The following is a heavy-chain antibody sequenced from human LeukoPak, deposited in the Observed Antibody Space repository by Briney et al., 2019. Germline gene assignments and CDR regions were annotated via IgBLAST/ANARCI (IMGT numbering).Heavy chain of an antibody. CDR3: ARDLGTGNSGSLADY. V-gene: IGHV1-18*01. D-gene: IGHD3-10*01. CDR1: GYTSTSYG. Sequence: GASVAVSCKASGYTSTSYGISWVRQAPGQGLEWMRWISAYNGNTNYAQKLQGRVTMTTDTSTSTAYMELRSLRSADTAVYYCARDLGTGNSGSLADYWGQGTLVTVSS. CDR2: ISAYNGNT. J-gene: IGHJ4*02.